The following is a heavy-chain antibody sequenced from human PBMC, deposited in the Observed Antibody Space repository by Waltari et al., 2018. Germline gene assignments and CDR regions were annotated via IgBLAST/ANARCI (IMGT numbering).Heavy chain of an antibody. CDR1: GGSISSGSYY. Sequence: QVQLQESGPGLVKPSQTLSLTCTVSGGSISSGSYYWSWIRQPAGKGLEWIGRIYTIGSTDYNPSLKSRVTIAVDTSKNQFSLKLSSVTAADTAVYYCARVLDFWSGPKAWFDPWGQGTLVTVSS. D-gene: IGHD3-3*01. CDR2: IYTIGST. CDR3: ARVLDFWSGPKAWFDP. J-gene: IGHJ5*02. V-gene: IGHV4-61*02.